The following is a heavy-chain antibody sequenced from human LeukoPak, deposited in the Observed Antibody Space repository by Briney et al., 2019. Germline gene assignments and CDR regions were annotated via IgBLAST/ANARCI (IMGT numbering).Heavy chain of an antibody. J-gene: IGHJ5*02. D-gene: IGHD1-26*01. CDR3: AREASGSYFNWFDP. Sequence: ASVKVSCKASGYTFTGYYMHWVRQAPGQGLEWMGWINPNSGGTNYAQKFQGRVTMTRDTSISTAYMELSRLRSDDTAVYYCAREASGSYFNWFDPGGQGTLVTVSS. V-gene: IGHV1-2*02. CDR2: INPNSGGT. CDR1: GYTFTGYY.